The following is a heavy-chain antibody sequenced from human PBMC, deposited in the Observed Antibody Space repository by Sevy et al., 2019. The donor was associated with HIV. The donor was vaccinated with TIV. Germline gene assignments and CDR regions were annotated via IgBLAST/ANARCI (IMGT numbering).Heavy chain of an antibody. Sequence: ASVKVSCKASGYTFTGYYIHWVRQAPGQGLEWMGRINPNSGGTNSAQKFQGRVTMTRDTSISTAYMELSRLRSDDTAVYYCARDPTGAAAAMSWFDPWGQGTLVTVSS. D-gene: IGHD2-2*01. CDR1: GYTFTGYY. J-gene: IGHJ5*02. CDR3: ARDPTGAAAAMSWFDP. CDR2: INPNSGGT. V-gene: IGHV1-2*06.